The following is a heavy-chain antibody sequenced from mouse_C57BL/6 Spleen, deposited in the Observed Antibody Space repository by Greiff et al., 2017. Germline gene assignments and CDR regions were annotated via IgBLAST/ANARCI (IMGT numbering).Heavy chain of an antibody. V-gene: IGHV3-6*01. CDR2: ISYDGSN. D-gene: IGHD2-5*01. Sequence: DVKLQESGPGLVKPSQSLSLTCSVTGYSITSGYYWNWIRQFPGNKLEWMGYISYDGSNNYNPSLKNRISITRDTSKNQFFLKLNSVTTEDTATYYCASVYYSNYFDYWGQGTTLTVSS. J-gene: IGHJ2*01. CDR1: GYSITSGYY. CDR3: ASVYYSNYFDY.